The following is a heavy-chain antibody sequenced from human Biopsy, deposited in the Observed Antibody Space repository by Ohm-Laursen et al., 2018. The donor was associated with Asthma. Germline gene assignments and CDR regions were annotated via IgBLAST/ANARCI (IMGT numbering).Heavy chain of an antibody. J-gene: IGHJ4*02. D-gene: IGHD3-22*01. CDR3: VRHQYSSSWSTFDY. CDR1: GGSISSDY. Sequence: SETLSLTCTVSGGSISSDYWSWIRQPPGKGMEWIGSMYHSGSPYYHPSLKSRATISVDTSKNQLSLKMSSVTAADTAVYFCVRHQYSSSWSTFDYWGQGALVTVSS. V-gene: IGHV4-59*04. CDR2: MYHSGSP.